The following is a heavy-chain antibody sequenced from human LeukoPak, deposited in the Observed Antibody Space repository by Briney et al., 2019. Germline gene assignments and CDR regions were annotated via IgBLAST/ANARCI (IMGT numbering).Heavy chain of an antibody. CDR2: ISYDGSNK. V-gene: IGHV3-30*18. Sequence: GRSLRLSCAASGFTFSSYGMNWVRQAPGKGLEWVAVISYDGSNKYYADFVKSRFTISRDNSKNTLYLQMNSLRAEDTAVHYCAKAGPGKYGGNSEVTSDAFDIWGQRTMVTVSS. J-gene: IGHJ3*02. CDR3: AKAGPGKYGGNSEVTSDAFDI. D-gene: IGHD4-23*01. CDR1: GFTFSSYG.